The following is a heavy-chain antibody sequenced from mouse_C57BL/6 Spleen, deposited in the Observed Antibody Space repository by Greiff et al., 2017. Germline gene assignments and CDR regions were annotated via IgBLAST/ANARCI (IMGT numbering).Heavy chain of an antibody. J-gene: IGHJ4*01. D-gene: IGHD2-3*01. CDR2: IYPGDGDT. V-gene: IGHV1-80*01. Sequence: QVQLQQSGAELVKPGASVKISCKASGYAFSSYWMHWVKQRPGKGLAWIGQIYPGDGDTNYNGKFKGKATLTADKSSSTAYMQLSSLTSEDSAVYYCAREDGYYYAMDYWGKGTSVTVAS. CDR1: GYAFSSYW. CDR3: AREDGYYYAMDY.